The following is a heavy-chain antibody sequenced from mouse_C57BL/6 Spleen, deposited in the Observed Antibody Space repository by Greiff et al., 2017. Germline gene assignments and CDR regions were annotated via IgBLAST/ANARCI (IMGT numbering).Heavy chain of an antibody. D-gene: IGHD1-1*01. J-gene: IGHJ4*01. CDR3: TRPYGSYSIDY. V-gene: IGHV1-7*01. CDR2: INPSSGYP. Sequence: QVQLQQSGAELAKPGASVKLSCKASGYTFTSYWINWVKQRPGQGLEWIGYINPSSGYPKYNQKFKAKATLTADKSSSTASMQLRSLTYEHSAVYYCTRPYGSYSIDYWGQGTSVTVSA. CDR1: GYTFTSYW.